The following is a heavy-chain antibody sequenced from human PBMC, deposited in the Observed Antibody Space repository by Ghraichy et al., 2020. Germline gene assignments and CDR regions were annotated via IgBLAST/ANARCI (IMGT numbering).Heavy chain of an antibody. CDR1: GYTFTSYG. V-gene: IGHV1-18*01. CDR3: ARDTYDYVWGSYRRKNDAFDI. J-gene: IGHJ3*02. CDR2: ISAYNGNT. D-gene: IGHD3-16*02. Sequence: ASVKVSCKASGYTFTSYGISWVRQAPGQGLEWMGWISAYNGNTNYAQKLQGRVTMTTDTSTSTAYMELRILRSDDTAVYYCARDTYDYVWGSYRRKNDAFDIWGQGTMVTVSS.